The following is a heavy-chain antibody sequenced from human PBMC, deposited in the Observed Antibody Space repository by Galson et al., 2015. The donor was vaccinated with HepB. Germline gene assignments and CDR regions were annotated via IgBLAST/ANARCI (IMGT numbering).Heavy chain of an antibody. D-gene: IGHD5-12*01. CDR2: IYPGDSDT. V-gene: IGHV5-51*03. CDR1: GSNFASYW. CDR3: ARPLVASTFFDS. J-gene: IGHJ4*02. Sequence: QSGAEVKKPGESLKISCQGSGSNFASYWIGWVRQMPGKGLEWMGIIYPGDSDTIYSPSFQGQVTISADKSISTAYLQWSSLKASDTAMYYCARPLVASTFFDSWGQGNLVTVSS.